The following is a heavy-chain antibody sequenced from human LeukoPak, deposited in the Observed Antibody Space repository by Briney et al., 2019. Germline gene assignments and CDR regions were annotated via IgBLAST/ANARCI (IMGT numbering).Heavy chain of an antibody. CDR1: GGSISSGGYY. CDR2: IYYSGST. CDR3: ARVAYSSSGPIDY. Sequence: SETLSLTCTVSGGSISSGGYYWSWIRQHPGKGLEWIGYIYYSGSTYYNPSLKSRVTISVDTSKNQFSLKLSSVAAADTAVYYCARVAYSSSGPIDYWGQGTLVTVSS. V-gene: IGHV4-31*03. J-gene: IGHJ4*02. D-gene: IGHD6-6*01.